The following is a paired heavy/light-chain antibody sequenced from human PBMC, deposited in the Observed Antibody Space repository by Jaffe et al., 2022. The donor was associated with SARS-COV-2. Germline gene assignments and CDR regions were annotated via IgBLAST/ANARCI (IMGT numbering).Heavy chain of an antibody. D-gene: IGHD3-22*01. Sequence: EVQLVESGGGLVQPGGSLRLSCAASGFTFSSYSMNWVRQAPGKGLEWVSYISSSSSTIYYADSVKGRFTISRDNAKNSLYLQMNSLRDEDTAVYYCARGAYYYDSSGSKGVALDDDAFDIWGQGTMVTVSS. V-gene: IGHV3-48*02. CDR1: GFTFSSYS. CDR3: ARGAYYYDSSGSKGVALDDDAFDI. CDR2: ISSSSSTI. J-gene: IGHJ3*02.
Light chain of an antibody. CDR2: KVS. J-gene: IGKJ2*01. Sequence: DVVMTQSPLSLPVTLGQPASISCRSSQSLVYSDGNTYLNWFQQRPGQSPRRLIYKVSNRDSGVPDRFSGSGSGTDFTLKISRVEAEDVGVYYCMQGTHWPPEYTFGQGTKLEIK. CDR3: MQGTHWPPEYT. CDR1: QSLVYSDGNTY. V-gene: IGKV2-30*01.